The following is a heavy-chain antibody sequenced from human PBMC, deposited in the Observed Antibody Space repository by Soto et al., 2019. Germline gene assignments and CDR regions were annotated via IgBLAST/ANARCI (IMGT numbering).Heavy chain of an antibody. D-gene: IGHD3-3*01. J-gene: IGHJ5*02. CDR2: ISSSSSYI. Sequence: RQAPGKGLEWVSSISSSSSYIYYADSVKGRFTISRDNAKNSLYLQINSLRAEDTAVYYCARGDYDFWSGSSAPGGGPNWFDPWGQGTLVTVSS. CDR3: ARGDYDFWSGSSAPGGGPNWFDP. V-gene: IGHV3-21*01.